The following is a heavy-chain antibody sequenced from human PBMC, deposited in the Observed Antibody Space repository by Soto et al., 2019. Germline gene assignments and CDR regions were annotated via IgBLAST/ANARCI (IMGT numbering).Heavy chain of an antibody. Sequence: ASVKVSCKASGYTFTTYGIIWVRQAPGQGLEYMGWISGFNGNTDYAQNLQGRVTMTTDTSTSTAYMELRSLRSDDTAVYFCARVGNVYDFLTGRYSDYWGQGTLVTVSS. CDR2: ISGFNGNT. CDR1: GYTFTTYG. CDR3: ARVGNVYDFLTGRYSDY. J-gene: IGHJ4*02. D-gene: IGHD3-9*01. V-gene: IGHV1-18*01.